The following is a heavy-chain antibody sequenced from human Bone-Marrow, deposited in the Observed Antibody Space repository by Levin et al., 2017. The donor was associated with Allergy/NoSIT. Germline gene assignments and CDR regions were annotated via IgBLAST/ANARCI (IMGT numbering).Heavy chain of an antibody. CDR2: INPDGSTT. Sequence: PAGGSLRLSCAASGFIFSRNWMHWVRQVPGQGLQWVSLINPDGSTTNYADSVKCRFTISRHNAKSTLFLQTNGLRAEDRAMYYCARDLSGQYDYWGPGTLVTVSS. D-gene: IGHD5-12*01. J-gene: IGHJ4*02. CDR1: GFIFSRNW. CDR3: ARDLSGQYDY. V-gene: IGHV3-74*01.